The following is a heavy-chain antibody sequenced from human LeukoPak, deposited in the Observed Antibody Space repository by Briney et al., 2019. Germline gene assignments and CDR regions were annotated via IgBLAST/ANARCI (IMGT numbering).Heavy chain of an antibody. V-gene: IGHV4-59*01. D-gene: IGHD3-10*01. CDR3: ARASMGSGSYFAY. CDR2: IYYSGST. Sequence: SETLSLTCTVSGGSISSYYWSWIRQPPGKGLEWIGYIYYSGSTNYNPSLKSRVTISVDTSKNQFSLKLSSVTAADTAVYYCARASMGSGSYFAYWGQGTLVTVSS. J-gene: IGHJ4*02. CDR1: GGSISSYY.